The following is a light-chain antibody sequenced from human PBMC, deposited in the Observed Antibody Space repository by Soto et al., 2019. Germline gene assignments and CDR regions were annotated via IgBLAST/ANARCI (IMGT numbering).Light chain of an antibody. Sequence: DIQLTQSPSFLSASVGDRVTITCRASQGISSSLAWYQQKPGKAPKLLIYTASNLQSGVPSRFSGSGSGTEFTLTISGLQPEAFATYFCQQLNDYPITFGQGTRLENK. V-gene: IGKV1-9*01. CDR1: QGISSS. CDR2: TAS. CDR3: QQLNDYPIT. J-gene: IGKJ5*01.